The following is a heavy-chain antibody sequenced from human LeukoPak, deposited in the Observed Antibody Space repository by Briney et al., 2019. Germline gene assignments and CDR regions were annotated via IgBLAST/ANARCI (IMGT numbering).Heavy chain of an antibody. Sequence: ASVKVSCKASGYTFTSYGISWVRPAPGQGLEWMGWISAYNGNTNYAQKLQGRVTMTTDTSTSTAYMELRSLRSDDTAVYYCARPTGSYYYYGMDVWGQGTTVTVSS. CDR3: ARPTGSYYYYGMDV. CDR2: ISAYNGNT. V-gene: IGHV1-18*01. J-gene: IGHJ6*02. CDR1: GYTFTSYG.